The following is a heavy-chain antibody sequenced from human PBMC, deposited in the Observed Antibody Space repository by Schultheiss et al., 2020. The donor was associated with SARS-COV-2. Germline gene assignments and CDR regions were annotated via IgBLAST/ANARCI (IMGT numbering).Heavy chain of an antibody. CDR1: GFTFSSYW. CDR2: IKPGGNEK. CDR3: AKGREVRGVITAFDY. J-gene: IGHJ4*02. Sequence: GGSLRLSCAASGFTFSSYWMSWVRQAPGKGLEWVANIKPGGNEKFYVDSVKGRFTISRDNARNSLNLQMNSLRAEDTAVYYCAKGREVRGVITAFDYWGQGTLVTVSS. D-gene: IGHD3-10*01. V-gene: IGHV3-7*03.